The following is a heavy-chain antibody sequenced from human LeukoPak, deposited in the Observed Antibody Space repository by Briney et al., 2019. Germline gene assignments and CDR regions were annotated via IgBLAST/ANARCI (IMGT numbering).Heavy chain of an antibody. CDR1: GFTFDDYG. V-gene: IGHV3-20*04. J-gene: IGHJ4*02. D-gene: IGHD1-14*01. Sequence: PGGSLRLSCAASGFTFDDYGMSWVRQAPGKGLEWVSGINWNGGSTGYADSVKGRFTISRDNAKNTLYLQMDSLRAEDTGVYYCARSNQADDYWGQGTLVTVSS. CDR3: ARSNQADDY. CDR2: INWNGGST.